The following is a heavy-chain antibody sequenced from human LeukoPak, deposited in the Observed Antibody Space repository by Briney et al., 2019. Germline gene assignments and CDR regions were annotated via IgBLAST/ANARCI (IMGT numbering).Heavy chain of an antibody. CDR3: ARDGGVVVVAATTGPLGLDY. D-gene: IGHD2-15*01. CDR2: IYHSGST. J-gene: IGHJ4*02. Sequence: PSQTLSLTCTVSGGSISSGGYYWSWIRQPPGKGLEWIGYIYHSGSTYYNPSLKSRVTISVDRSKNQFSLKLSSVTAADTAVYYCARDGGVVVVAATTGPLGLDYWGQGTLVTVSS. CDR1: GGSISSGGYY. V-gene: IGHV4-30-2*01.